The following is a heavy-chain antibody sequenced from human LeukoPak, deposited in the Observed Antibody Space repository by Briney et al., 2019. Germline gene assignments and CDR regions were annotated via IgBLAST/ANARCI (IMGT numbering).Heavy chain of an antibody. CDR3: AKEGVFGYYDSSGYFDY. J-gene: IGHJ4*02. CDR2: ISGNGGST. CDR1: GFTFSSYA. D-gene: IGHD3-22*01. V-gene: IGHV3-23*01. Sequence: GGSLRLSCAASGFTFSSYAMSWVRQAPGKGLQWVSAISGNGGSTYYADSVKGRFTISRDNSKNTLYLQMNSLRAEDTAVYYCAKEGVFGYYDSSGYFDYWGQGSLVTVSS.